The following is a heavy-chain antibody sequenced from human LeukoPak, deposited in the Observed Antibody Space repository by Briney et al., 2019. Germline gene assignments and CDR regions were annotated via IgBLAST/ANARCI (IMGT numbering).Heavy chain of an antibody. Sequence: ASVKVSCKASGGTFSSYAISWVRQAPGQGLEWMGRIIPILGIANYAQKFQGRVTITADKSTSTAYMELSSLRSEDTAVYYCARGRDGSGRPYYGMDVWGQGTTVTVSS. CDR2: IIPILGIA. J-gene: IGHJ6*02. D-gene: IGHD3-10*01. CDR3: ARGRDGSGRPYYGMDV. CDR1: GGTFSSYA. V-gene: IGHV1-69*04.